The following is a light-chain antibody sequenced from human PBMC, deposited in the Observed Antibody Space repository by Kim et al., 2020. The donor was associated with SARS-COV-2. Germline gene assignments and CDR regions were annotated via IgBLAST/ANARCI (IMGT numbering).Light chain of an antibody. J-gene: IGKJ1*01. V-gene: IGKV1-5*03. CDR1: QSISYW. CDR2: SAS. Sequence: DIQMTQSPSTLSASVGDRVTITCRASQSISYWLAWYQQKPGKAPKLLIYSASSLESGVPSRFSGSGSGTEFTLTISSLQPDDFATYYCQQYNSYSWTFGQGTKVDIK. CDR3: QQYNSYSWT.